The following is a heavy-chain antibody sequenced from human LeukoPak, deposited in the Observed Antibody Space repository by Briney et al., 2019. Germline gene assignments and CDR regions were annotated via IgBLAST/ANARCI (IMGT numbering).Heavy chain of an antibody. Sequence: GGSLRLSCAASGFTFSSYSMNWVRQAPGKGLEWVSSISSSSSYIYYADSVKGRFTISRDNAKNSLYLQMNSLRAEDTAVYYCARDSVDIVVVPAAMWHYYYMDVWGKGTTVTVSS. D-gene: IGHD2-2*01. V-gene: IGHV3-21*01. CDR1: GFTFSSYS. CDR3: ARDSVDIVVVPAAMWHYYYMDV. CDR2: ISSSSSYI. J-gene: IGHJ6*03.